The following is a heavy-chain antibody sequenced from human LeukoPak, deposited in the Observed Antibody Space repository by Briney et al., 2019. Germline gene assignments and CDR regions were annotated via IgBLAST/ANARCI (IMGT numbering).Heavy chain of an antibody. Sequence: SETLSLTCAVYGGSFSGYYWSWIRQPPGKGLEWIGEINHSGSTNYNPSLKSRVTISVDTSKNQFSLKLSSVTAADTAVYYCARRGRWLVSYFDYWGQGTLVTVSS. CDR2: INHSGST. V-gene: IGHV4-34*01. J-gene: IGHJ4*02. CDR1: GGSFSGYY. CDR3: ARRGRWLVSYFDY. D-gene: IGHD6-19*01.